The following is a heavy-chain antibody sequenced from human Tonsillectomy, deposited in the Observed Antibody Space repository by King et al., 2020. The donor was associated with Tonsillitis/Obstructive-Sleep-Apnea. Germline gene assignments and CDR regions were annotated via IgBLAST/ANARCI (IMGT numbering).Heavy chain of an antibody. J-gene: IGHJ4*02. CDR1: GFTFTTYS. V-gene: IGHV3-48*02. CDR3: AREEGYGGFPFGY. Sequence: VQLVESGGVLVQPGGSLRLSCAASGFTFTTYSMNWVRQAPGKGLEWVSYISGSSSTISYADSVRGRFTISRDNAKKALYLQMNSLRDEDTAGYYCAREEGYGGFPFGYWGQGTLVTVSS. CDR2: ISGSSSTI. D-gene: IGHD4-23*01.